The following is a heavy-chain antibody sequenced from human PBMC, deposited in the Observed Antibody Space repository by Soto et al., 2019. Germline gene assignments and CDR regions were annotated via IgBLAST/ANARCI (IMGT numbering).Heavy chain of an antibody. V-gene: IGHV3-11*01. D-gene: IGHD3-10*01. J-gene: IGHJ4*02. CDR2: ISTGSTTI. CDR3: AGMTIVQLYFVH. Sequence: GGSLRLSCEASGFSFSEYYMSWIRQAPGKGLDWIAYISTGSTTISYGDSVKVRFTVSRDNAKTSLHLEMNNLKAEDTAAYSGAGMTIVQLYFVHLGQGTVV. CDR1: GFSFSEYY.